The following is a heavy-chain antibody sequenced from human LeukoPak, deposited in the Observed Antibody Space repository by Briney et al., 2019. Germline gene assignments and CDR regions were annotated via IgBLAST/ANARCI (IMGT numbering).Heavy chain of an antibody. CDR2: INPNSGGT. J-gene: IGHJ4*02. CDR3: ARVTIFVVVYFDY. CDR1: GYTFTCYY. D-gene: IGHD3-3*01. Sequence: ASVKVSCKASGYTFTCYYMHWVRQAPGQGLEWMGRINPNSGGTNYAQKFQGRVTMTRDTSISTAYMELSRLRSDDTAVYYCARVTIFVVVYFDYWGQGTLVTVSS. V-gene: IGHV1-2*06.